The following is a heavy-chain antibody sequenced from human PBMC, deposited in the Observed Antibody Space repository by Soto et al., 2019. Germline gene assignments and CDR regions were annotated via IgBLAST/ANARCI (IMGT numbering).Heavy chain of an antibody. CDR3: TRLSIYCTNGVCSPLA. CDR2: VRSKANNYAT. CDR1: GCPFSASA. V-gene: IGHV3-73*01. J-gene: IGHJ5*02. D-gene: IGHD2-8*01. Sequence: GGSLRLSCASSGCPFSASAVHWVRQASGKGLEWVGRVRSKANNYATAYAASVKGRFTVSRDDSKNTAYLQMNSLKAEDTAVYYCTRLSIYCTNGVCSPLAWGQGTLVTVSS.